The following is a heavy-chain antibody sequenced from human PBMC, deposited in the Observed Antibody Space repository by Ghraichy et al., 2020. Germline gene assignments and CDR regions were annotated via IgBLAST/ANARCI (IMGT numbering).Heavy chain of an antibody. Sequence: LTCAASGFTFSSYAMSWVRQAPGKGLEWVSAISGSGGSTYYADSVKGRFTISRDNSKNTLYLQMNSLRAEDTAVYYCAKGPGFYYFDYWGQGTLVTVSS. CDR1: GFTFSSYA. CDR3: AKGPGFYYFDY. CDR2: ISGSGGST. V-gene: IGHV3-23*01. J-gene: IGHJ4*02. D-gene: IGHD2/OR15-2a*01.